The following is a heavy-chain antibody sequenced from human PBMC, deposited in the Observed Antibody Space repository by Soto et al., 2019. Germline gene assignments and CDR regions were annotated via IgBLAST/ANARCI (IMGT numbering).Heavy chain of an antibody. J-gene: IGHJ4*02. CDR2: ITAHSGTT. CDR1: GYTFINHY. Sequence: QVQLVQSGPEVKKPGAAVTVSCKASGYTFINHYVHWVRQAPGQGLEWVGLITAHSGTTSAPPQYHGRGTMTTDTSTSTVYMELSSLRFEDTAVYYCATDLNVGPSGWARDYLGKGTLVTVSS. V-gene: IGHV1-46*03. D-gene: IGHD6-19*01. CDR3: ATDLNVGPSGWARDY.